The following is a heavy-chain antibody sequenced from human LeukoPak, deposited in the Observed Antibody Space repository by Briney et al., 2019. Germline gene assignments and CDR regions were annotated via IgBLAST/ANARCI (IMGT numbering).Heavy chain of an antibody. CDR1: GGSFSGYY. Sequence: SETLSLTCAVYGGSFSGYYWSWIRQPPGKGLEWIGDINHSGSTNYNPSLKSRVTISVDTSKNQFSLKLSSVTAADTAVYYCARGSRRYFDPSAYYGMDVWGQGATVTV. CDR3: ARGSRRYFDPSAYYGMDV. D-gene: IGHD3-9*01. CDR2: INHSGST. J-gene: IGHJ6*02. V-gene: IGHV4-34*01.